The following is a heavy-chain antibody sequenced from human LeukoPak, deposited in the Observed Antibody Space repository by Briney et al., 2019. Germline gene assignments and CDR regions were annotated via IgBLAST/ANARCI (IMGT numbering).Heavy chain of an antibody. CDR3: TRHGSNYGDLLNWFDP. CDR2: IRSKANSYAT. J-gene: IGHJ5*02. D-gene: IGHD4-17*01. Sequence: GGSLRLSGAASGFTFSGSAMHWVRQASGKGLGWVGRIRSKANSYATAYAASVKGRFTISRDDSKNTVYLQMNSLKTEDTAVYYCTRHGSNYGDLLNWFDPWGQGTLVTVSS. V-gene: IGHV3-73*01. CDR1: GFTFSGSA.